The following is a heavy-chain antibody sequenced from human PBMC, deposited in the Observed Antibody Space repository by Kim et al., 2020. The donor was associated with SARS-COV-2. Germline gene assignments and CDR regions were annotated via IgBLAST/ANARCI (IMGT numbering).Heavy chain of an antibody. CDR3: VRGGSGAFDI. J-gene: IGHJ3*02. D-gene: IGHD2-15*01. Sequence: RSYADSVKGQCTISRDNAKNTLYLQMNGLGAEDTAVYYGVRGGSGAFDIWGQGTMLTVSS. V-gene: IGHV3-74*01. CDR2: R.